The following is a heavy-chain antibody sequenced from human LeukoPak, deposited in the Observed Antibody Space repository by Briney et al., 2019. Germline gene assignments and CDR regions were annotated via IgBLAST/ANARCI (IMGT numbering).Heavy chain of an antibody. Sequence: GGSPRLSCAASGFTFSSYEMNWVRQAPGKGLEWVSYISSSGSTIYYADSVKGRFTISRDNAKNSLYLQMNSLRAEDTAVYYCAGRITMVRGVSKVDYWGQGTLVTVSS. CDR1: GFTFSSYE. J-gene: IGHJ4*02. V-gene: IGHV3-48*03. CDR2: ISSSGSTI. CDR3: AGRITMVRGVSKVDY. D-gene: IGHD3-10*01.